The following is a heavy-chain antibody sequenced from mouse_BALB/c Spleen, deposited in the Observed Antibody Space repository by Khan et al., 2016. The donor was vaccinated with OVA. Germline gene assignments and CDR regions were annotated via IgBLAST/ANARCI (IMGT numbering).Heavy chain of an antibody. CDR2: INPTSGYT. Sequence: VQLQQSGAELAKPGASVKMSCKASGYTFTSYWMHWIKQRPGQGLEWIGYINPTSGYTDYNQKFKDKATLTADKYSRTAYMRLSSLTSDVSAVYYCARDRIDYWGQGTTLTVSS. CDR1: GYTFTSYW. V-gene: IGHV1-7*01. J-gene: IGHJ2*01. CDR3: ARDRIDY.